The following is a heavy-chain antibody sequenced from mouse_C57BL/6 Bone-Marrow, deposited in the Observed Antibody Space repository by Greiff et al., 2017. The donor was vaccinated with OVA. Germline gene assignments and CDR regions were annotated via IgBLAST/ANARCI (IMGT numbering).Heavy chain of an antibody. CDR3: AIITTVVAHFDY. CDR2: IYPGDGDT. CDR1: GYAFSSYW. V-gene: IGHV1-80*01. J-gene: IGHJ2*01. D-gene: IGHD1-1*01. Sequence: QVQLKQSGAELVKPGASVKISCKASGYAFSSYWMNWVKQRPGKGLEWIGQIYPGDGDTNYNGKFKGKATLTADKSSSTAYMQLSSLTSEDSAVYFCAIITTVVAHFDYWGQGTTLTVSS.